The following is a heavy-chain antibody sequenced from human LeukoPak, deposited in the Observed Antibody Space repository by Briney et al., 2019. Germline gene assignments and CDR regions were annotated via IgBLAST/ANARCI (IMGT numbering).Heavy chain of an antibody. CDR3: ARDGCSSTSCYPYNWFDP. CDR1: GGTFSSYA. Sequence: SVRVSCKASGGTFSSYAISWVRQAPGQGLEWMGGIIPIFGTANYAQKFQGRVTITADKSTSTAYMELSSLRSEDTAVYYCARDGCSSTSCYPYNWFDPWGQGTLVTVSS. V-gene: IGHV1-69*06. CDR2: IIPIFGTA. J-gene: IGHJ5*02. D-gene: IGHD2-2*01.